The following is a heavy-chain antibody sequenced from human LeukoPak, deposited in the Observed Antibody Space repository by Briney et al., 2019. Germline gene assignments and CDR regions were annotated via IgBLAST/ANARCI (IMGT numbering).Heavy chain of an antibody. Sequence: GGSLRLSCAASGFTFSSYSMNWVRQAPGKGLEWVSSISSSSSYIYYADSVKGRFTISRDNAKNSLYLQMNSLRAEDTAVYYCARDSNAKNWNYEDYFDYWGQGTLVTVSS. V-gene: IGHV3-21*01. J-gene: IGHJ4*02. CDR2: ISSSSSYI. D-gene: IGHD1-7*01. CDR1: GFTFSSYS. CDR3: ARDSNAKNWNYEDYFDY.